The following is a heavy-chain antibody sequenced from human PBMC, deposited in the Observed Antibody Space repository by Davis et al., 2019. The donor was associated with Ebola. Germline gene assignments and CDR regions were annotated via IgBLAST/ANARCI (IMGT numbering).Heavy chain of an antibody. CDR1: GSTFSDIH. D-gene: IGHD1-1*01. CDR2: INPTGGT. Sequence: ASVKVSCKSSGSTFSDIHMHWVRQAPGQGLDYMGWINPTGGTKYAQKFQGRDTMTRDTSISTDYMELTRLRSDDTAVYYCAREPTGTGGMDVWGQGTTVTVSS. J-gene: IGHJ6*02. V-gene: IGHV1-2*02. CDR3: AREPTGTGGMDV.